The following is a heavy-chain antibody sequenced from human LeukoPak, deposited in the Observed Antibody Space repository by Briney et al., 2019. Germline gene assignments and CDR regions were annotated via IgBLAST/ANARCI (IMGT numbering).Heavy chain of an antibody. J-gene: IGHJ4*02. D-gene: IGHD5-18*01. V-gene: IGHV3-23*01. CDR2: IRGSDSST. CDR1: GLSFSNYD. Sequence: GGSLRLSCAVSGLSFSNYDMSWVRQAPGKGLEWVAAIRGSDSSTEYAGSVKGRFTISRDNAKNSLYLQMNSLRAEDTAVYYCARLYSRVGPFDYWGQGTLVTVSS. CDR3: ARLYSRVGPFDY.